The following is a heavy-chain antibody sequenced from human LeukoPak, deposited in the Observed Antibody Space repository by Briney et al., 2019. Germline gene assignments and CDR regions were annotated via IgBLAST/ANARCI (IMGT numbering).Heavy chain of an antibody. CDR1: GFTFSSYA. J-gene: IGHJ4*02. D-gene: IGHD6-6*01. Sequence: GGSLRLSCAASGFTFSSYAMSWVRQAPGKGLEWVSAISGSGGSTYYADSVKGRFTISRDNSKNTLYLRMNSLRAEDTAVYYCAATANRIWALVPFDYWGQGTLVTVSS. CDR2: ISGSGGST. V-gene: IGHV3-23*01. CDR3: AATANRIWALVPFDY.